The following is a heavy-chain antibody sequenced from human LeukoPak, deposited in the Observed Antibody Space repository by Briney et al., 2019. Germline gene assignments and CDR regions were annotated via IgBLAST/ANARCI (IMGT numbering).Heavy chain of an antibody. D-gene: IGHD3-22*01. CDR2: MSGNGGNT. V-gene: IGHV3-23*01. CDR3: AKGGNGYYKLDS. J-gene: IGHJ4*02. Sequence: VGSLRLSCAASGCTFSGYPIIWVRQAPRKVLDWVSGMSGNGGNTSYADSVKGGFTISRDDSKNTLYVQMNSLRAEDTAVYYCAKGGNGYYKLDSWGQGTLVTVSS. CDR1: GCTFSGYP.